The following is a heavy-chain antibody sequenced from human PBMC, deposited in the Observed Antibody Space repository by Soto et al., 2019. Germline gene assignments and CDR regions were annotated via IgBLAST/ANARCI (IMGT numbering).Heavy chain of an antibody. V-gene: IGHV1-2*04. D-gene: IGHD6-19*01. CDR2: INPNSGGT. Sequence: GASVKVSCKASGYTFTGYYMHCVRQAPGQGLEWMGWINPNSGGTNYAQKFQGWVTMTRDTSISTAYMELSRLRSDDTAVYYCARDQAVAGLDAFDIWGQGTMVTVSS. CDR1: GYTFTGYY. J-gene: IGHJ3*02. CDR3: ARDQAVAGLDAFDI.